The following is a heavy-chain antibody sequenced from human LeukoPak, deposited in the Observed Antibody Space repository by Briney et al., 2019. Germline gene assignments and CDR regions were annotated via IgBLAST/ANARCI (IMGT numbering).Heavy chain of an antibody. CDR1: GFTFSTYS. D-gene: IGHD2-21*02. CDR2: ISGGGDIT. V-gene: IGHV3-23*01. CDR3: VREDTPATANY. J-gene: IGHJ4*02. Sequence: GGSLRLSCAASGFTFSTYSMNWVRQAPGKGLEWVSAISGGGDITYYADSVTGRFTISRDNSKDTLFLQMHSLRPGDTAVYYCVREDTPATANYWGQGTLVTISS.